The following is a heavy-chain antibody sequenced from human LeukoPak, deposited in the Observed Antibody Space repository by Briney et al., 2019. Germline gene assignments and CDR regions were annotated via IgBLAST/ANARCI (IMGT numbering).Heavy chain of an antibody. CDR2: ISYDGSNK. CDR3: RAHYFGSGSYYYYYGMDV. D-gene: IGHD3-10*01. J-gene: IGHJ6*02. V-gene: IGHV3-30*03. CDR1: GFTFSTYG. Sequence: GRSLRLSCAASGFTFSTYGMHWVRQAPGKGLEWVAVISYDGSNKYYADSVKGRFTISRDNSKNTLYLQMSSLRAEDTAVYYCRAHYFGSGSYYYYYGMDVWGQGTTVTVSS.